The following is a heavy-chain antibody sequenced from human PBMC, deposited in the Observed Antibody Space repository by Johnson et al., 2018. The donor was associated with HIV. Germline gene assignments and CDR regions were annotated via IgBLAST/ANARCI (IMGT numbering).Heavy chain of an antibody. CDR3: ARGGSSGYMDDAFDI. D-gene: IGHD1-26*01. V-gene: IGHV3-53*01. J-gene: IGHJ3*02. CDR2: LYSGGST. Sequence: VQLVESGGGLIQPGGSLRLSCAASGFTVSSNYMSWFRQAPGNGLEWVSVLYSGGSTYYADSVKGRFTLSRDNSKNTLYLQMNSLRAEDTAVYYCARGGSSGYMDDAFDIWGQGTMVTVSS. CDR1: GFTVSSNY.